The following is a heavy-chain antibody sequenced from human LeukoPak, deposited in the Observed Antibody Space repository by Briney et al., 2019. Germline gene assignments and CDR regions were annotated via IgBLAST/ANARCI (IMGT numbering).Heavy chain of an antibody. J-gene: IGHJ4*02. CDR1: GDSVSSNSAA. V-gene: IGHV6-1*01. CDR2: TYYRSKWSS. CDR3: ARSRGAIVDY. Sequence: SQTLSLTCAISGDSVSSNSAAWNWIRQSPSRGLEWLGRTYYRSKWSSDYAVSVKSRININPDTSENQFSLQLNSVTPEDMAVYYCARSRGAIVDYWGQGTLVTVSS.